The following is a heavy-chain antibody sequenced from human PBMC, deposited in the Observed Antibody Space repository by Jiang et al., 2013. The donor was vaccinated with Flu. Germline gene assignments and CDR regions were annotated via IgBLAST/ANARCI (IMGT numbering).Heavy chain of an antibody. CDR3: ARGRTTIFGVVTLGP. CDR2: IYTSGST. J-gene: IGHJ5*02. V-gene: IGHV4-61*02. CDR1: GGSISSGSYY. Sequence: LLKPSETLSLTCTVSGGSISSGSYYWSWIRQPAGKGLEWIGRIYTSGSTNYNPSLKSRVTISVDTSKNQFSLKLSSVTAADTAVYYCARGRTTIFGVVTLGPWGQGTLVTVSS. D-gene: IGHD3-3*01.